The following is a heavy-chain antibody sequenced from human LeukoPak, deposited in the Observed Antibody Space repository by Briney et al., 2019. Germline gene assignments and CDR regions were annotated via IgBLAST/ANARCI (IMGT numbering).Heavy chain of an antibody. J-gene: IGHJ4*02. Sequence: PGGSLRLSCTASRFTFSDYWMTWVRQAPGKGLEWVAKIKQDGSEKYYVDSVKGRFTISRDNAKNSLYLQMNSLRAEDTAVYYCARPLLSLDYWGQGTLVTVSS. D-gene: IGHD1-26*01. CDR2: IKQDGSEK. CDR3: ARPLLSLDY. V-gene: IGHV3-7*03. CDR1: RFTFSDYW.